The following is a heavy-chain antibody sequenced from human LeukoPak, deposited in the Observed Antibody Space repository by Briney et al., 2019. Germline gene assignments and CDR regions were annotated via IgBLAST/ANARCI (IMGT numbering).Heavy chain of an antibody. CDR2: INPSGGST. CDR1: GYTFTSYY. V-gene: IGHV1-46*01. CDR3: AREVDPNYYDSSGYTAPDY. Sequence: GASVKVSCKASGYTFTSYYMHWVRQAPGQGLEWMGIINPSGGSTSYAQKFQGRVTMTRDTSTSTVYMGLSSLRSEDTAVYYCAREVDPNYYDSSGYTAPDYWGQGTLVTVSS. J-gene: IGHJ4*02. D-gene: IGHD3-22*01.